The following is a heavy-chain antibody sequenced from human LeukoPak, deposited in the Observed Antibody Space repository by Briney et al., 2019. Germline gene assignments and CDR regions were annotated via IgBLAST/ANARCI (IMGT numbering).Heavy chain of an antibody. J-gene: IGHJ2*01. V-gene: IGHV4-34*01. CDR2: INHSGST. D-gene: IGHD2-15*01. CDR3: ARPPRRAAHGFFDL. Sequence: PSETLSLTCAVYGGSFSHYYWSWIRQPPGKGLEWVGEINHSGSTNYNPSLKSRVTISVDTSKNQFSLRLISLTAADTAVYYCARPPRRAAHGFFDLWGRGTLVTVSS. CDR1: GGSFSHYY.